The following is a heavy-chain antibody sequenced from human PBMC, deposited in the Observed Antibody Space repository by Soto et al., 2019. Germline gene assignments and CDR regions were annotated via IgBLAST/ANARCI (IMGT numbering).Heavy chain of an antibody. D-gene: IGHD2-15*01. CDR3: ARDKTPGLFDY. CDR2: INHSGST. Sequence: QVQLQQWGAGLLKPSETLSLTCAVYGGSFSGYYWTWIRQPPGTGLEWIGEINHSGSTNYNPSLMSRVTITVDTTMNQFSMKLTSVTAADTSVYYCARDKTPGLFDYWGQGTLVTVSS. V-gene: IGHV4-34*01. CDR1: GGSFSGYY. J-gene: IGHJ4*02.